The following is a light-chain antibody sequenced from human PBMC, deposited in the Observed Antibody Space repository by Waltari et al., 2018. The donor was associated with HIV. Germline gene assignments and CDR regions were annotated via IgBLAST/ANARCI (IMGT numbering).Light chain of an antibody. CDR3: SSYASSSALL. CDR2: DVN. CDR1: STDIGGFYY. J-gene: IGLJ3*02. V-gene: IGLV2-14*03. Sequence: PGQSITISCTGTSTDIGGFYYVSWYQQHPGKAPKLIISDVNARPSGISDRFSGSKSGNTASLTISGLQPEDEAYYHCSSYASSSALLFGGGTKLTVV.